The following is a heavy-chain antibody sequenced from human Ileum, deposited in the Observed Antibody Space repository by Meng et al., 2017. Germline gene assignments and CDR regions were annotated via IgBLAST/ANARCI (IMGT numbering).Heavy chain of an antibody. CDR2: IKQDGSDK. J-gene: IGHJ4*02. CDR3: ATSRTFDY. CDR1: GFTFSSYW. Sequence: GESLKISCAASGFTFSSYWMSWVRQAPGKGLEWVANIKQDGSDKYYVDSVKGRFTISRDNAKNSLYLQMNSLKAEDTAVYYCATSRTFDYWGQGTLVIVSS. D-gene: IGHD1-14*01. V-gene: IGHV3-7*01.